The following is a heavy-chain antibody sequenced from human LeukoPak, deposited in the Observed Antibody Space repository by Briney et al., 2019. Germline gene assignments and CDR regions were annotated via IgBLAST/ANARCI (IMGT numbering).Heavy chain of an antibody. CDR3: ARHMETRGWRVDY. CDR1: GVSFSGYY. Sequence: PSETLSLTCAVCGVSFSGYYWSWIRQPPGKGLEWIGEINHSGSTNYNPSLKSRVTISVDTSKNQFSLKLSSVTAADTAVYYCARHMETRGWRVDYWGQGALVTVSS. J-gene: IGHJ4*02. CDR2: INHSGST. D-gene: IGHD3-10*01. V-gene: IGHV4-34*01.